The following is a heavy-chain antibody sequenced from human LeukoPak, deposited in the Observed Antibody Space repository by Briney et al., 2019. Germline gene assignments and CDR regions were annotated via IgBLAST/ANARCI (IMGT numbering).Heavy chain of an antibody. D-gene: IGHD6-13*01. J-gene: IGHJ1*01. CDR2: IYYSGST. V-gene: IGHV4-31*03. CDR3: ARHFVSSWSSNFQH. CDR1: GGSISSGGYY. Sequence: PSETLSLTCTVSGGSISSGGYYWSWIRQHPGKGLEWIGYIYYSGSTYYNPSLKSRVTISVDTSKNQFSLKLSSVTAADTAVYYCARHFVSSWSSNFQHWGQGTLVTVSS.